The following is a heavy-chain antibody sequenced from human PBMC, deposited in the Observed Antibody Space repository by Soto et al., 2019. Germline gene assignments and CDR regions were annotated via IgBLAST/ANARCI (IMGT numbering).Heavy chain of an antibody. D-gene: IGHD6-19*01. J-gene: IGHJ4*02. V-gene: IGHV4-39*07. CDR1: GVSISGSRYY. CDR3: ARLAVAGTHYYDY. Sequence: SETLSLTCTVSGVSISGSRYYWGWIRQPPGKGLEWIGSIYYSGSTYYNPSLKSRVTISVDTPKNQFSLKLSSVTAADTAVYYCARLAVAGTHYYDYWGQGTLVTVSS. CDR2: IYYSGST.